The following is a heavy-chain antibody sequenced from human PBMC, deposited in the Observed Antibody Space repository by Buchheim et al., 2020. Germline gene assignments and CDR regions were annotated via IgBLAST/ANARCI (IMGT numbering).Heavy chain of an antibody. Sequence: EVQLVESGGGLVQPGGSLRLSCAASGFTVSSNYMSWVRQAPGKGLEWVSVIYSGGSTYYADSVKGRFTISRDNSKNTLYLQMNSLRAEDTAVYYCAKDSESDYDILTGYYYYYYYGMDVWGQGTT. CDR2: IYSGGST. J-gene: IGHJ6*02. CDR1: GFTVSSNY. CDR3: AKDSESDYDILTGYYYYYYYGMDV. V-gene: IGHV3-66*01. D-gene: IGHD3-9*01.